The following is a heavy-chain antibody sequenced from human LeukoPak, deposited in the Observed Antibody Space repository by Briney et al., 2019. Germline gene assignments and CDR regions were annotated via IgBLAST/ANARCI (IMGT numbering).Heavy chain of an antibody. J-gene: IGHJ4*02. D-gene: IGHD3-16*01. CDR2: ISSSSSYI. V-gene: IGHV3-21*01. Sequence: PGGSLRLSCAASGFTFSSYSVNWVRQAPGKGLEWVSSISSSSSYIYYADSVKGRFTISRDNAKNSLYLQMNSLRAEDTAVYYCARDGAWGNYFDYWGQGTLVTVSS. CDR1: GFTFSSYS. CDR3: ARDGAWGNYFDY.